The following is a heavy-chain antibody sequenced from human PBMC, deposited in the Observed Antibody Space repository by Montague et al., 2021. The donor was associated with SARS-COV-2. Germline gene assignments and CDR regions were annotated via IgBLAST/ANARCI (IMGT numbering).Heavy chain of an antibody. D-gene: IGHD4-11*01. Sequence: SLRLSCAASGFTFRTYTMNWVRQSPGKGLEWISSISSSSSDIYRADSMKGRFTISRDNAKNSLYLQVNSLRVEDTAVYFCVRDSNYGDYFDYWGQGALVTVSS. CDR1: GFTFRTYT. V-gene: IGHV3-21*01. CDR3: VRDSNYGDYFDY. J-gene: IGHJ4*02. CDR2: ISSSSSDI.